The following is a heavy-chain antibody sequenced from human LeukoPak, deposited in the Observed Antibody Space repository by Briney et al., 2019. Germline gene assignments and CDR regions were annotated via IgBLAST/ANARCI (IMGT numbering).Heavy chain of an antibody. Sequence: SGGSLRLSCAASGFTFSSYGMHGVRQAPGKGLEGVAVISYDGSNKYYADSVKGRFTISRDNSKNTLYLQMNSLRAEDTAVYYCAKDRDTVTTAGHPYYYYGMDGGGQGTTVTVS. CDR2: ISYDGSNK. V-gene: IGHV3-30*18. D-gene: IGHD4-17*01. CDR1: GFTFSSYG. CDR3: AKDRDTVTTAGHPYYYYGMDG. J-gene: IGHJ6*02.